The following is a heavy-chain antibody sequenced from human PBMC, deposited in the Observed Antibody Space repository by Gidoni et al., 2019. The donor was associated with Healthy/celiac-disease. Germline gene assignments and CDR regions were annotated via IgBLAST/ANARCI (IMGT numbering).Heavy chain of an antibody. CDR2: INHSGST. CDR3: ARGVGIAAADY. V-gene: IGHV4-34*01. CDR1: GGSFSGYY. D-gene: IGHD6-13*01. J-gene: IGHJ4*02. Sequence: QVQLQQWGAGLLTPSETLSLTCAVYGGSFSGYYWSWIRQPPGKGLEWIGEINHSGSTNYNPSLKSRVTISVDTSKNQFSLKLSSVTAADTAVYYCARGVGIAAADYWGQGTLVTVSS.